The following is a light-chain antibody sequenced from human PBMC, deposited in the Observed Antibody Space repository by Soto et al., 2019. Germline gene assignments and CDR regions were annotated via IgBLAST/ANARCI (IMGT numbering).Light chain of an antibody. J-gene: IGLJ1*01. Sequence: QSALTQPRSVSGSPGQSVTISCTRTSGFGGSFNYVSWYQQHPGKAPKLLIYEVSNRPSGVSHRFSGSKSGNTASLTISGLQAEDEADYYCGSYTRSRTYVFGTGTKLTVL. CDR1: SGFGGSFNY. CDR2: EVS. V-gene: IGLV2-14*03. CDR3: GSYTRSRTYV.